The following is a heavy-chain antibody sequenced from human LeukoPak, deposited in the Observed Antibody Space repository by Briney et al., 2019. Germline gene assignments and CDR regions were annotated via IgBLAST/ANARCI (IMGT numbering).Heavy chain of an antibody. J-gene: IGHJ5*02. V-gene: IGHV4-39*07. CDR2: IYYSGST. CDR3: ARPSYYDFWSGFGWFDP. Sequence: SETLSLTCTVSGGSISSSSYYWGWIRQPPGKGLEWIGSIYYSGSTYYNPSLKSRVTISVDTSKNQFSLKLSSVTAADTAVYYCARPSYYDFWSGFGWFDPWGQGTLVTVSS. D-gene: IGHD3-3*01. CDR1: GGSISSSSYY.